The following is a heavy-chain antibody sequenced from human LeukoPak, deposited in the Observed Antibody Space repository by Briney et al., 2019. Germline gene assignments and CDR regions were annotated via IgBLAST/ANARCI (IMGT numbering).Heavy chain of an antibody. J-gene: IGHJ4*02. D-gene: IGHD3-9*01. V-gene: IGHV1-8*02. Sequence: ASVKVSCKASGYTFTGYYMHWVRQATGQGLEWMGWMNPNSGNTGYAQKFQGRVTMTRNTSISTAYMELSSLRSEDTAVYYCARGGYYDILTGYVWGQGTLVTVSS. CDR1: GYTFTGYY. CDR2: MNPNSGNT. CDR3: ARGGYYDILTGYV.